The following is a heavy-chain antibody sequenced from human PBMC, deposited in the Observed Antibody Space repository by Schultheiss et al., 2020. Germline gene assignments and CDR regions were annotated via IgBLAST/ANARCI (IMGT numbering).Heavy chain of an antibody. CDR1: GGSFSGYY. CDR3: ARAWDKSGYLYYQNGMDV. V-gene: IGHV4-34*01. Sequence: SETLSLTCAVYGGSFSGYYWSWIRQPPGKGLEWIGEINHSGSTNYNPSLKSRVTISVDTSKNQFSLKLSSVTAADTAVYYCARAWDKSGYLYYQNGMDVWGQGTTVTVSS. J-gene: IGHJ6*02. CDR2: INHSGST. D-gene: IGHD3-3*01.